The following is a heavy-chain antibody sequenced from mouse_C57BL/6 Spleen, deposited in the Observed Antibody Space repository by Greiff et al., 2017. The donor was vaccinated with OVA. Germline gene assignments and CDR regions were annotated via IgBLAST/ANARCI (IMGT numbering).Heavy chain of an antibody. CDR1: GYTFTSYW. CDR2: IYPGNSDT. Sequence: VQLQQSGTVLARPGASVKMSCKTSGYTFTSYWMHWVKQRPGQGLEWIGAIYPGNSDTSYNQKFKGKAKLTAGTSASTAYMALSSLTNEDSAVYYFTRGDYGSSFCYRGQGTTLTVSS. J-gene: IGHJ2*01. D-gene: IGHD1-1*01. V-gene: IGHV1-5*01. CDR3: TRGDYGSSFCY.